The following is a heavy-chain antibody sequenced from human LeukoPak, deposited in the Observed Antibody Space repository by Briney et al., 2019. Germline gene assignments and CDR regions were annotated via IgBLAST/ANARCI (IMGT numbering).Heavy chain of an antibody. CDR3: VRHGLGSSWFGFDY. J-gene: IGHJ4*02. V-gene: IGHV5-51*01. Sequence: GESLKSSCKGSGYTFTTYWIGWVRQMPGKGLEWMGIIYPGDSDPRYSPSFQGQVTISADKSISTAYLQWSSLKASDSAMYYCVRHGLGSSWFGFDYWGQGTLVTVSS. CDR2: IYPGDSDP. CDR1: GYTFTTYW. D-gene: IGHD6-13*01.